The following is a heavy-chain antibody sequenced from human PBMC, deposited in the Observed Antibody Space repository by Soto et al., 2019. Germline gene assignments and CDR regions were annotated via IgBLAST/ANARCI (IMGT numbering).Heavy chain of an antibody. Sequence: PGGSLRLSCAASGFTFSDYYMSWIRQAPGKGLEYVSGINSNGGSTGYADSVKGRFTISRDNSKNTLYLQMGSLRAEDMAVYYCARVAITGTPRYNWFDPWGQGTLVTVSS. CDR2: INSNGGST. J-gene: IGHJ5*02. V-gene: IGHV3-64*02. D-gene: IGHD1-7*01. CDR1: GFTFSDYY. CDR3: ARVAITGTPRYNWFDP.